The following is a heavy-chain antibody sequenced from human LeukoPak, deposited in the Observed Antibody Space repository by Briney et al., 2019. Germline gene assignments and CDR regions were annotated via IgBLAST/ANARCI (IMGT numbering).Heavy chain of an antibody. Sequence: SETLSLTCTVSGGSISSGGYYWSWIRQHPGKGLEWIEYIYYSGSTYYNPSLKSRVTMSVDTSKNQLSLKLSSVTAADTAVYYCARGRGYCSSTSCYRYYYYMDVWGKGTTVTVSS. D-gene: IGHD2-2*01. V-gene: IGHV4-31*03. J-gene: IGHJ6*03. CDR3: ARGRGYCSSTSCYRYYYYMDV. CDR1: GGSISSGGYY. CDR2: IYYSGST.